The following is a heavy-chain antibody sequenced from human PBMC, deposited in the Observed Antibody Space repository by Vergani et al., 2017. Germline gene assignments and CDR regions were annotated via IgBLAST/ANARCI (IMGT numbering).Heavy chain of an antibody. V-gene: IGHV3-21*01. CDR2: ISSSSDYK. J-gene: IGHJ4*02. CDR3: ARQSAARD. CDR1: GFTFSSYS. D-gene: IGHD6-6*01. Sequence: EVQLVESGGGLVKPGGSLRLSCAASGFTFSSYSMNWVRQAPGKGLEWVSSISSSSDYKHYADSVKGRFTISRDNAKNSLYLLMNSLRAEDTAVYYCARQSAARDWGQGTLVTVSS.